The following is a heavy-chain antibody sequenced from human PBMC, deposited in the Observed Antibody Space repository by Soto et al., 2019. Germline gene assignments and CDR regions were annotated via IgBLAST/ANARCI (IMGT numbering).Heavy chain of an antibody. J-gene: IGHJ4*02. CDR1: GYTFTGYY. D-gene: IGHD5-18*01. V-gene: IGHV1-2*02. CDR2: INPNSGGT. Sequence: ASVKVSCKASGYTFTGYYMHWVRQAPGQGLAWMGWINPNSGGTNYAQKFQGRVTMTRDTSISTAYMELSRLRSDDTAVYYCANLEGYSYGNWNFDYWGQGTLVTVSS. CDR3: ANLEGYSYGNWNFDY.